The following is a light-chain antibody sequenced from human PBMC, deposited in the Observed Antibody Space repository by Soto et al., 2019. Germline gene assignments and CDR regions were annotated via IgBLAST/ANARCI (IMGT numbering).Light chain of an antibody. V-gene: IGKV3-20*01. CDR2: GAS. Sequence: EIVLTQSPGTLSLSPGERATLSCRASQSVSSSYLAWYQQKPGQAPRLLIYGASSRATGIPDRFSGSGSGTEFTLTISRLEPEDFALYYCQQYGSSRWTFGQGTKVEIK. CDR3: QQYGSSRWT. J-gene: IGKJ1*01. CDR1: QSVSSSY.